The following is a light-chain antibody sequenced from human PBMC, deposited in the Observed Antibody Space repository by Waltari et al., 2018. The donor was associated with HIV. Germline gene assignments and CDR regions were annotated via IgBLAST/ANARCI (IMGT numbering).Light chain of an antibody. J-gene: IGLJ2*01. CDR2: TDT. Sequence: SVLTQPPSASGTPGQKVTISCSGSSSTIGSNSVFWYQQLPGAAPHLLISTDTQRPSGVLDRFSGSKSGTSASLAISGLRSEDEAVYSCATWDDSLNGVLFGGGTNLNVL. V-gene: IGLV1-47*01. CDR3: ATWDDSLNGVL. CDR1: SSTIGSNS.